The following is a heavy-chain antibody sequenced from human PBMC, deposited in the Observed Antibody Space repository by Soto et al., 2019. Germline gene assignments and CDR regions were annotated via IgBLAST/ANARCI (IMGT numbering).Heavy chain of an antibody. V-gene: IGHV1-3*01. J-gene: IGHJ6*04. CDR3: ARDPHGRRAAAGTNYYYGMDV. CDR1: GYTFTSYA. Sequence: RASVKVSCKASGYTFTSYAMHWVRQAPGQRLEWMGWINAGNGNTKYSQKFQGRVTITRDTSASTAYMELSSLRSEDTAVYYCARDPHGRRAAAGTNYYYGMDVWGKGTTVTVDS. CDR2: INAGNGNT. D-gene: IGHD6-13*01.